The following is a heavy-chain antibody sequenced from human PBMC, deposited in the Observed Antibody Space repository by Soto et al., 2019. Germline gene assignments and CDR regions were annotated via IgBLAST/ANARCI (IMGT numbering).Heavy chain of an antibody. Sequence: EVQLAESGGGMVQPGGSLRLSCVASGFTFSLYDRHWVRQAPGKGLEYVSSISSNGGTTYYGNSVKGRFTISRDNSKNTLYLQMGSLRAEDMAVYYCVRRVSGNYDYWGQGTLVTVSS. CDR3: VRRVSGNYDY. D-gene: IGHD1-7*01. CDR2: ISSNGGTT. V-gene: IGHV3-64*01. J-gene: IGHJ4*02. CDR1: GFTFSLYD.